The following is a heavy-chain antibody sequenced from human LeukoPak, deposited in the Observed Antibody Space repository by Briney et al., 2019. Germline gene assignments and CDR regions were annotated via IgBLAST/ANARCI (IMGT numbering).Heavy chain of an antibody. CDR1: GFTFSSYG. J-gene: IGHJ4*02. CDR3: ARDDGPNDY. CDR2: IWYDGSNK. V-gene: IGHV3-33*01. Sequence: PGRSLRLSCAASGFTFSSYGMHWVRQAPGKGLEWVATIWYDGSNKNYADSVKGRFTISRDNSKNTLFLQMNSLRGEGTAVYYCARDDGPNDYWGQGTLVTVSS. D-gene: IGHD4/OR15-4a*01.